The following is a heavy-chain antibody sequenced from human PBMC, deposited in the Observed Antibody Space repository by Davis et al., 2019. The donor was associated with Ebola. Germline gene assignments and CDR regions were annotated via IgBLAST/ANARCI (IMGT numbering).Heavy chain of an antibody. D-gene: IGHD2-2*01. CDR3: ARFVVVPAAIVVGFDY. CDR1: GDSVSSNSAA. J-gene: IGHJ4*02. CDR2: TYYRSKWYN. V-gene: IGHV6-1*01. Sequence: HSQTLSLTCAISGDSVSSNSAAWNWIRQSPSRGLEWLGRTYYRSKWYNDYAVSVKSRITINPDTSKNQFSLQLNSVTPEDTAVYYCARFVVVPAAIVVGFDYWGQGTLVTVSS.